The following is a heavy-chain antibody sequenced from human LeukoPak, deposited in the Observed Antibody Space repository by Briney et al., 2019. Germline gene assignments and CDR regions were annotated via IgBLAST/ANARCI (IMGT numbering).Heavy chain of an antibody. CDR3: ARDGPADYDILTGYSAFDP. CDR1: GYSISSGYY. J-gene: IGHJ5*02. CDR2: IYYSGST. Sequence: SETLSLTCTVSGYSISSGYYWGWIRQPPGKGLEWIGSIYYSGSTYYNPSLKSRVTISVDTSKNQFSLKLSSVTAADTAVYYCARDGPADYDILTGYSAFDPWGQGTLVTVSS. D-gene: IGHD3-9*01. V-gene: IGHV4-38-2*02.